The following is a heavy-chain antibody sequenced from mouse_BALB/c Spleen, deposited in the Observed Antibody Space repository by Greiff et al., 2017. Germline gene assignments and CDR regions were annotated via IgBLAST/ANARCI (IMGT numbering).Heavy chain of an antibody. CDR3: ARPRDPGYYAMDY. J-gene: IGHJ4*01. V-gene: IGHV4-1*02. Sequence: EVQLVESGGGLVQPGGSLKLSCAASGFDFSRYWMSWVRQAPGKGLEWIGEINPDSSTINYTPSLKDKFIISRDNAKNTLYLQMSKVRSEDTALYYCARPRDPGYYAMDYWGQGTSVTVSS. CDR2: INPDSSTI. CDR1: GFDFSRYW. D-gene: IGHD3-3*01.